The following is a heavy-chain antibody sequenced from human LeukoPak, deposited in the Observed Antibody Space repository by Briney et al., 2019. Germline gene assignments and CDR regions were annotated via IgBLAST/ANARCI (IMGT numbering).Heavy chain of an antibody. CDR1: GGSISSSSYY. J-gene: IGHJ4*02. V-gene: IGHV4-39*07. CDR2: IYTSGTT. CDR3: ARLSTVTTSFDY. Sequence: SETLFLTCTVSGGSISSSSYYWGWIRQPPGKGLEWIGRIYTSGTTHYNPSLKSRVTMSVDTSKNQFSLKLSSVTAADTAVYYCARLSTVTTSFDYWGQGTLVTVSS. D-gene: IGHD4-17*01.